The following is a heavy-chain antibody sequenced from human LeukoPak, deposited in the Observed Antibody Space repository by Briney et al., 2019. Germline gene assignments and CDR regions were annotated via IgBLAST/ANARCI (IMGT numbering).Heavy chain of an antibody. CDR1: GGSISSGGYY. CDR3: ARVETYYYDSSGYPYFDY. CDR2: IYYSGST. J-gene: IGHJ4*02. Sequence: RPSQTLSLTCTVSGGSISSGGYYWSWIRQHPGKGLEWIGYIYYSGSTYYNPSLKSRVSISIDTSKNQFSLKLSSVTAVDTAVYYCARVETYYYDSSGYPYFDYWGQGTLVTVSS. V-gene: IGHV4-31*03. D-gene: IGHD3-22*01.